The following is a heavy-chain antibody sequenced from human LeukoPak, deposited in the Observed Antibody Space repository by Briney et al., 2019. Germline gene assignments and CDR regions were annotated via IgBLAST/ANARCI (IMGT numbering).Heavy chain of an antibody. CDR1: GGTFSSYA. V-gene: IGHV1-69*01. Sequence: SVKVSCKAPGGTFSSYAISWVRQAPGQGLEWMGGIIPIFGTANYAQKFQGRVTITADESTSTAYMELSSLRSEDTAAYYCARNYCSSTSCPGPDYYYYMDVWGKGTTVTVSS. J-gene: IGHJ6*03. D-gene: IGHD2-2*01. CDR2: IIPIFGTA. CDR3: ARNYCSSTSCPGPDYYYYMDV.